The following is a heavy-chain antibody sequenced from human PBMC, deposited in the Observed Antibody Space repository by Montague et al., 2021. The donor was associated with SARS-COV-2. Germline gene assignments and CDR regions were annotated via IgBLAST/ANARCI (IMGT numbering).Heavy chain of an antibody. CDR1: GGSISTYY. V-gene: IGHV4-59*01. CDR2: IDYIGST. J-gene: IGHJ6*02. D-gene: IGHD3-9*01. CDR3: SRLPYDNSYGMDV. Sequence: SETLSLTCTVSGGSISTYYWNWIRQFPGKGLEWIGYIDYIGSTNXNPSLQSRVIISVDRSKIQFSLKLNSVTAADTAIYYCSRLPYDNSYGMDVWGQGTTVTVSS.